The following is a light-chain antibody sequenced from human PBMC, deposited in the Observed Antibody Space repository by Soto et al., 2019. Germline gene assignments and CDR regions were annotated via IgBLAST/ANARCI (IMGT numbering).Light chain of an antibody. J-gene: IGKJ1*01. CDR2: GAS. V-gene: IGKV3-15*01. Sequence: EIVMTQSPATLSVSPGERVTLSCRARQSVGSNLAWYQQKPGQAPRLLXYGASTRATGIPARFSGSGSETELTLTISSLQAEDSAVYFCQQYNNWPTWTFGQGTKVDI. CDR1: QSVGSN. CDR3: QQYNNWPTWT.